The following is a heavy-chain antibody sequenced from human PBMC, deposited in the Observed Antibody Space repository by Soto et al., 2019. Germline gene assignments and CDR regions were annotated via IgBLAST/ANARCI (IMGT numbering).Heavy chain of an antibody. V-gene: IGHV4-34*01. CDR1: GGSLSGYY. Sequence: KTWETLSLTCAVNGGSLSGYYWSWIRQSPGKGLEWIGEINHRGSSDYNPSLKSRVTISIDASKNHVTLELTSVTAADTAVYYCARSDNRNSLYGVDVWGQGTAVTVSS. D-gene: IGHD1-7*01. CDR3: ARSDNRNSLYGVDV. J-gene: IGHJ6*02. CDR2: INHRGSS.